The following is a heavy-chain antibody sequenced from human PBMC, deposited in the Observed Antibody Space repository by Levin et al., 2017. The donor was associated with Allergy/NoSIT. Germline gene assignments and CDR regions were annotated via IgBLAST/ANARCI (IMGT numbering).Heavy chain of an antibody. CDR2: ISWNSGII. V-gene: IGHV3-9*01. J-gene: IGHJ4*02. CDR3: AKSKYSNSPIDY. CDR1: GFTFDDYA. D-gene: IGHD6-6*01. Sequence: GGSLRLSCAASGFTFDDYAMHWVRQAPGKGLEWVSGISWNSGIIAYADSVKGRFTISRDNAKNSLYLQMNSLRVEDTALYYCAKSKYSNSPIDYWGQGTLVTVSS.